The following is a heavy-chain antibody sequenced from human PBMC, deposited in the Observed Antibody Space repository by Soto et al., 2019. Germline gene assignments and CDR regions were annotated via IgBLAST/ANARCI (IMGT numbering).Heavy chain of an antibody. D-gene: IGHD5-12*01. CDR1: GGTFSSYA. J-gene: IGHJ4*02. CDR3: ARGVSRDGYNRLDY. Sequence: QVQLVQSGAEVKKPGSSVKVSCKASGGTFSSYAISWVRQSPGQGLEWMGGIIPIFGTANYAQKFQGRVTITADESTSTAYMELSRLRSEDTAVYYGARGVSRDGYNRLDYWGQGTLVTVSS. V-gene: IGHV1-69*01. CDR2: IIPIFGTA.